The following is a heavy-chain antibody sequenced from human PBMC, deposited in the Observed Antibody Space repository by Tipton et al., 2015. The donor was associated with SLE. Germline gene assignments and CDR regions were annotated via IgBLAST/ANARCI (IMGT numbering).Heavy chain of an antibody. CDR2: IYHSGST. Sequence: TLSLTCAVSGGSISSSNWWSWVRQPPGKGLEWIGEIYHSGSTNYNPSLKSRVTISVDKSKNQFSLKLSSVTAADTAVYYCARGVNFWSGYTPSYYFDYWGQGTLVTVSS. CDR3: ARGVNFWSGYTPSYYFDY. D-gene: IGHD3-3*01. J-gene: IGHJ4*02. CDR1: GGSISSSNW. V-gene: IGHV4-4*02.